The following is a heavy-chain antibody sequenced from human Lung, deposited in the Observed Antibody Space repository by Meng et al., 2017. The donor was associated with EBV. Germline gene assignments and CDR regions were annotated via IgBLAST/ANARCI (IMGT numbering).Heavy chain of an antibody. CDR3: ATGVFSGWSSLDY. CDR2: IKSEAYGGTT. CDR1: GFTFTNAW. V-gene: IGHV3-15*01. J-gene: IGHJ4*02. Sequence: EVQLVESGGGLIQPGGSLRLSCAASGFTFTNAWMSWVRQAPGKGLEWIGRIKSEAYGGTTDYAAPFKARFTMSRDASENTLYLQLIRLQTEDTAVYYCATGVFSGWSSLDYWGQGTLVTVSS. D-gene: IGHD6-19*01.